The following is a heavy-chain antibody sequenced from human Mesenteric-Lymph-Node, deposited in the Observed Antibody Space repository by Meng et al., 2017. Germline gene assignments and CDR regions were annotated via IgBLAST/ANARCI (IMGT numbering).Heavy chain of an antibody. CDR1: GLTFSNSI. CDR2: MSFDGGIQ. J-gene: IGHJ3*01. D-gene: IGHD3-22*01. Sequence: GESLKISCAASGLTFSNSIMHWVRQAPDKGLEWVALMSFDGGIQYADSVKGRLTISRDNSEYTVYLHMNSLRAEDTAVYHCAREFHSSGRAGTFDVWGRGTMVTVSS. CDR3: AREFHSSGRAGTFDV. V-gene: IGHV3-30*03.